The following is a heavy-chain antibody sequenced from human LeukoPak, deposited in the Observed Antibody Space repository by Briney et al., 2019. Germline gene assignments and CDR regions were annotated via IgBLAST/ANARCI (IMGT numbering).Heavy chain of an antibody. V-gene: IGHV3-23*01. CDR3: AKDHGGYTGPTSLAY. Sequence: GGSLRLSCAASGFTFSSYAMSWVRQAPGKGLEWVSAMSSNGGTTYYADSVKGRFTISRDNSKNTLYLQMNSLRVEDTAVYYCAKDHGGYTGPTSLAYWGQGPLVTVPS. CDR2: MSSNGGTT. J-gene: IGHJ4*02. CDR1: GFTFSSYA. D-gene: IGHD3-16*01.